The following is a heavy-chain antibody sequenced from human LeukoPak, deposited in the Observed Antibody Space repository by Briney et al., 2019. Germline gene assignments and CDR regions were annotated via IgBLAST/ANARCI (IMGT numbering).Heavy chain of an antibody. CDR3: ARERRYLDY. Sequence: GGSVRLSCAASGFTVSSNYISWVRQTPGKGLEWVSLIYTGGSTYYADSVKGRFTISRDNSKNTLYLQMNSLRAEDTAVYYCARERRYLDYWGQGNLVTVSS. CDR1: GFTVSSNY. V-gene: IGHV3-53*01. CDR2: IYTGGST. J-gene: IGHJ4*02.